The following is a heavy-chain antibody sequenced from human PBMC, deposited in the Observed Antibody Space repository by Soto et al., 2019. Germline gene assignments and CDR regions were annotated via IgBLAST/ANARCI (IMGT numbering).Heavy chain of an antibody. CDR2: INSDGSST. V-gene: IGHV3-74*01. CDR3: ARTSLVVPAATREDY. Sequence: EVQVVESGGGLVQPGGSLRLSCAASGFTFSSYWMHWVRQAPGKGLVWVSRINSDGSSTSYADSVKGRFTISRDNAKNTVYLQMNSLRAEDTAVYYCARTSLVVPAATREDYWGQGTLVTVSS. D-gene: IGHD2-15*01. CDR1: GFTFSSYW. J-gene: IGHJ4*02.